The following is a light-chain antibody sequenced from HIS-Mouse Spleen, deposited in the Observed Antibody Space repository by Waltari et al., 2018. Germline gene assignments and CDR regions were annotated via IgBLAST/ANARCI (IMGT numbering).Light chain of an antibody. CDR1: QSISSW. CDR3: QQYNSYSRT. V-gene: IGKV1-5*03. J-gene: IGKJ1*01. Sequence: DIQMPQSPSTLSASVRDRVTIPCRASQSISSWLAWYQQKPGKAPKLLIYKASSLESGVPSRFSGSGSGTEFTLTISSLQPDDFATYYCQQYNSYSRTFGQGTKVEIK. CDR2: KAS.